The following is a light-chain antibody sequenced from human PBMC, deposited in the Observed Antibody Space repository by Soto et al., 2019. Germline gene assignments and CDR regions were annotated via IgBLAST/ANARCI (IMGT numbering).Light chain of an antibody. CDR1: QSVSSSY. J-gene: IGKJ4*01. CDR2: GAS. Sequence: EIVLTQSPGTLSLSPGERATLSCRASQSVSSSYLAWYQQKPGQAPRLLIYGASSRATGIPDRFSGSGSGTEFTLTISSLQPDDFATYYCQQYKSYPLTFGGGTKVDI. V-gene: IGKV3-20*01. CDR3: QQYKSYPLT.